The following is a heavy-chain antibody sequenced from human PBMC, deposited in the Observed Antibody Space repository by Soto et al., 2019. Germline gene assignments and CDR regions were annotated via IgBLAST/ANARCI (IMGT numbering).Heavy chain of an antibody. CDR3: ARDRGYYDSSGYLKAFDI. D-gene: IGHD3-22*01. Sequence: SETLSLTCTVSGGSVSSGSYYWSWIRQPPGKGLEWIGYIYYSGSTNYNSSLKSRVTISVDTSKNQFSLKLTSVTAADTAVYYCARDRGYYDSSGYLKAFDIWGQETMVTVSS. CDR2: IYYSGST. V-gene: IGHV4-61*01. CDR1: GGSVSSGSYY. J-gene: IGHJ3*02.